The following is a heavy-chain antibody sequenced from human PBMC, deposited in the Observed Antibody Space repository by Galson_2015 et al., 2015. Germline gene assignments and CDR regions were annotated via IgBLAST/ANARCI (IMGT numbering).Heavy chain of an antibody. CDR3: ARHLVVVPAAIQLDH. J-gene: IGHJ4*02. V-gene: IGHV5-51*01. D-gene: IGHD2-2*01. Sequence: QSGAEVKKPGESLTISCKGSGYSFTSYWIGWVRQMPGKGLEWMGIIYPGDSDTRYSPSFQGQVTISADKSISTAYLQWSSLKASDTAMYYCARHLVVVPAAIQLDHWGQGTLVTVSS. CDR2: IYPGDSDT. CDR1: GYSFTSYW.